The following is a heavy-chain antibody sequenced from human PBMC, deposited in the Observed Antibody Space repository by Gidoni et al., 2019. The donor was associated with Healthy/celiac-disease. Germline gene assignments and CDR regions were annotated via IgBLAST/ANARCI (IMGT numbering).Heavy chain of an antibody. CDR1: GFTFSSYE. CDR3: ARAEQWLDPLYYGMDV. D-gene: IGHD6-19*01. CDR2: ISSSGSTI. J-gene: IGHJ6*02. V-gene: IGHV3-48*03. Sequence: EVQLVESGGGLVQPGGSLRLSCAASGFTFSSYEMNWVRQAPGKGLEWVSYISSSGSTIYYADSVKGRFTISRDNAKNSLYLQMNSLRAEDTAVYYCARAEQWLDPLYYGMDVWGQGTTVTVSS.